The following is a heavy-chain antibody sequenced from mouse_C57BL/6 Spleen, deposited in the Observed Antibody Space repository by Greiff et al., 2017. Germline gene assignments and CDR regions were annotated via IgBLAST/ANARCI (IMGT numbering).Heavy chain of an antibody. Sequence: EVQLQQSGGGLVKPGGSLKLSCAASGFTFSSYAMSWVRQTPEKRLEWVATISDGGSYTYYPDNVKGRFTISRDNAKNNLYLQMSHLKSEDTAMYYCARTSDGYYGYFDVWGTGTTVTVSS. V-gene: IGHV5-4*01. CDR3: ARTSDGYYGYFDV. CDR1: GFTFSSYA. J-gene: IGHJ1*03. D-gene: IGHD2-3*01. CDR2: ISDGGSYT.